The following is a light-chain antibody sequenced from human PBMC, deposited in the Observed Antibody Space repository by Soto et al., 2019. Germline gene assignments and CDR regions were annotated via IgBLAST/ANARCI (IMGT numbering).Light chain of an antibody. CDR1: QDIDNN. V-gene: IGKV1-33*01. Sequence: DIQMTQSPSSLSASVGDRVTITCQASQDIDNNLNWYQQRSGKAPKVLIYEASNLKTGVPSRSSGSGSATDFTFTISSLQPEDIATYYCQQYDDFPYTFGQGTKLEI. CDR2: EAS. J-gene: IGKJ2*01. CDR3: QQYDDFPYT.